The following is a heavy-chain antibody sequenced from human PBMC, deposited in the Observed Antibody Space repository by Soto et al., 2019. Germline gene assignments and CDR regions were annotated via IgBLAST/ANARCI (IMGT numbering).Heavy chain of an antibody. Sequence: GASVKVSCKAPGATFNNYAITWVRQAPGQGLEWVGGIIPSIGRPNYAQKFQGRVAITADESTSTAYMELTSLRSDDTAVYYCARDPRVVVVAATPNWFDPWGQGTLVTVSS. CDR3: ARDPRVVVVAATPNWFDP. J-gene: IGHJ5*02. V-gene: IGHV1-69*13. CDR2: IIPSIGRP. CDR1: GATFNNYA. D-gene: IGHD2-15*01.